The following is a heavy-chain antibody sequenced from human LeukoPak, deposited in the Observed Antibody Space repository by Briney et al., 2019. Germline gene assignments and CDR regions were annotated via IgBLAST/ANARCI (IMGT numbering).Heavy chain of an antibody. Sequence: ASVRVSCKASGYTFSSCGISWVRQAPGQGLEWMGWINIHNGYTIYGQKIQGRVTMTADKSTNTAHMDLRSLRSDDTAVYYCAREAPQSNWRGDYFDYWGQGTQVTVSS. CDR3: AREAPQSNWRGDYFDY. J-gene: IGHJ4*02. V-gene: IGHV1-18*01. D-gene: IGHD1-1*01. CDR1: GYTFSSCG. CDR2: INIHNGYT.